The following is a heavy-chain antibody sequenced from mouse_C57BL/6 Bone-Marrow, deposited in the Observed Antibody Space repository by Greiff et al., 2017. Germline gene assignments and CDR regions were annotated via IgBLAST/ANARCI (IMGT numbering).Heavy chain of an antibody. V-gene: IGHV2-2*01. J-gene: IGHJ4*01. CDR1: GFSLTSYG. CDR2: IWSGGST. Sequence: VQLQEPGPGLVQPSQSLSITCTVSGFSLTSYGVPWVRQSPGKGLEWLGVIWSGGSTDNNAAFISRLSISKDMSKSQVFFKMNSLQAEDTAIYYCARKKGYAMDYWGQGTSVTVSS. CDR3: ARKKGYAMDY.